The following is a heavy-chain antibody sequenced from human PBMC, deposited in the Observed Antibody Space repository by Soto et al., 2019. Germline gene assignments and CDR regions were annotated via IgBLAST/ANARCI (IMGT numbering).Heavy chain of an antibody. D-gene: IGHD2-15*01. CDR2: ITRSSSTI. CDR1: GFTCSSYS. V-gene: IGHV3-48*01. Sequence: PGGSLRLSCAASGFTCSSYSMNWVRQAPGKGLEWVADITRSSSTIYYADSVRGRFTISRDNAKNSLYLQMNSLRAEDTAVYYCARSREYCSGDNCYETGSDYWGQGTLVTVSS. CDR3: ARSREYCSGDNCYETGSDY. J-gene: IGHJ4*02.